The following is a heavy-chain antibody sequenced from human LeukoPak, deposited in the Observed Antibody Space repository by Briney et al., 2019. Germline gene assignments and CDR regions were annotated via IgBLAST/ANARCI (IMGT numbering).Heavy chain of an antibody. Sequence: GGSLRLSCAASGFTFSRYAMHWVRQAPGKGLEWVAVISYDGSNKYYADSVKGRFTISRDNSKNTLYLQMNSLRAEDTAVYYCAMPDYYDSSGYNFQYFQHWGQGTLVTVSS. V-gene: IGHV3-30-3*01. CDR2: ISYDGSNK. CDR3: AMPDYYDSSGYNFQYFQH. J-gene: IGHJ1*01. D-gene: IGHD3-22*01. CDR1: GFTFSRYA.